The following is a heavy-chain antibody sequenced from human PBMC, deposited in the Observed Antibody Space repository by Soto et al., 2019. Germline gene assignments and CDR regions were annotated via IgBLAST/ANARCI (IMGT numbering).Heavy chain of an antibody. D-gene: IGHD2-2*01. Sequence: QVQLVQSGTEVKKTGASVRVSCKASGYSFSSYGIIWVRQAPGQGFEWMGWINADNGKTEYAQNLQGRVTLTTDISTRTAYMGLRRLTFDDTAVYYCASTIVVLPAEMESTPWVYRGQGTLVIVSS. CDR1: GYSFSSYG. V-gene: IGHV1-18*01. CDR2: INADNGKT. J-gene: IGHJ4*02. CDR3: ASTIVVLPAEMESTPWVY.